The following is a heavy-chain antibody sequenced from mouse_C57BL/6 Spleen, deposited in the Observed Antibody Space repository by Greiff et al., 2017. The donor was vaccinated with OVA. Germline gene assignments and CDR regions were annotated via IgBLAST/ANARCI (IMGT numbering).Heavy chain of an antibody. CDR3: ALITTVVEGD. D-gene: IGHD1-1*01. J-gene: IGHJ2*01. CDR1: GYTFTSYW. Sequence: QVQLQQPGAELVKPGASVKLSCKASGYTFTSYWMQWVKQRPGQGLEWIGEIDPSDSYTNYNQKFKGKATLTVDTSSSTAYMQLSSLTSEDSAVYYCALITTVVEGDWGQGTTLTVSS. V-gene: IGHV1-50*01. CDR2: IDPSDSYT.